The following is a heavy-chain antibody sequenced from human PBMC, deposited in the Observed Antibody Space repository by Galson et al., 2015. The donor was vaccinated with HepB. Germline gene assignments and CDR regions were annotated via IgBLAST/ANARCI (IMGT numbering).Heavy chain of an antibody. CDR2: ISGSGGST. D-gene: IGHD6-13*01. CDR3: AKDPYSFHDAFDI. Sequence: SLRLSCAASEFTFSSYAMSWVRQAPGKGLEWVSAISGSGGSTYYADSVKGRFTISRDNSKNTLYLQMNSLRAEDTAVYYCAKDPYSFHDAFDIWGQGTMVTVSS. J-gene: IGHJ3*02. V-gene: IGHV3-23*01. CDR1: EFTFSSYA.